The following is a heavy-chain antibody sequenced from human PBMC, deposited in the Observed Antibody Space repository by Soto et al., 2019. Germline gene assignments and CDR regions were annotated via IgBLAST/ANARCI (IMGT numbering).Heavy chain of an antibody. D-gene: IGHD3-10*01. Sequence: PGGSLRLSCAASGFSFSSYAMSWVRQAPGKGLEWVSSITAGGGGTYYADSVKGRFTISRVNSKNTLFVQMNSLRAEDTAVYYCAKDSYGSGTDYFYGMEVWGQGTTVTVS. J-gene: IGHJ6*02. V-gene: IGHV3-23*01. CDR1: GFSFSSYA. CDR2: ITAGGGGT. CDR3: AKDSYGSGTDYFYGMEV.